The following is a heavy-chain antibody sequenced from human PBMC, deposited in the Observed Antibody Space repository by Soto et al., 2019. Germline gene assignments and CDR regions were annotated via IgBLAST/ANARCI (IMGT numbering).Heavy chain of an antibody. D-gene: IGHD6-19*01. CDR3: ALTRRSSLLEVAGPGFEY. V-gene: IGHV3-23*01. J-gene: IGHJ4*02. Sequence: EVQLLESGGGFVQPGGSLRLSCKASGFMFNYYVMSWVRQAPGKGLEWVSPMSDNGDSVKGRFTISRDNSKNTLFLQMDSLRVDDTGVYYCALTRRSSLLEVAGPGFEYWGQGTLVTVS. CDR2: MSDNG. CDR1: GFMFNYYV.